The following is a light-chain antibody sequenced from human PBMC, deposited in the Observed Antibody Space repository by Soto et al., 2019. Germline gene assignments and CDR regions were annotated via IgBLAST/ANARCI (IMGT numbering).Light chain of an antibody. CDR1: QSIDRW. J-gene: IGKJ2*03. V-gene: IGKV1-5*01. Sequence: DIQMTQSPSILSASVGDRVTITCRASQSIDRWLAWYQRKPGKAPKLLIYDAYTLQSGVSSRFSGSGSGTEFTLTISSLQPDDFATYYCQQCKSYYSFGQGTKLEIK. CDR3: QQCKSYYS. CDR2: DAY.